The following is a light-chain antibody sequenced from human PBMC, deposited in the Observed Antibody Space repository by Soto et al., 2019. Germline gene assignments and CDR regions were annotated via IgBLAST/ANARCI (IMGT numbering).Light chain of an antibody. CDR3: QHCQPYGDSPPLT. CDR2: DTF. J-gene: IGKJ4*01. V-gene: IGKV3-11*01. CDR1: QIVTSS. Sequence: EIVLTQSPATLSLSPGTGATLSCRASQIVTSSLAWYQQRPGQAPRLLIYDTFTRATGVPDRFSGSGSGTDFTLTISRLEPEDFAVYYCQHCQPYGDSPPLTFGGGTKVEIK.